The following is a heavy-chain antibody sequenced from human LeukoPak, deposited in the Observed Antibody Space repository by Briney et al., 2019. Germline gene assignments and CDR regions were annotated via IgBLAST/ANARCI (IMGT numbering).Heavy chain of an antibody. D-gene: IGHD6-6*01. V-gene: IGHV4-59*01. CDR3: ARSTQDSSTSFDY. J-gene: IGHJ4*02. CDR1: GGSITNYY. Sequence: PSETLSLTCTVSGGSITNYYWSWIRQPPGKGLEYIGFIYHSGSTNYSPSPKSRVTMSVDKSKNQCCLRLSSVTAADTAIYFCARSTQDSSTSFDYWGQGTLVTVSS. CDR2: IYHSGST.